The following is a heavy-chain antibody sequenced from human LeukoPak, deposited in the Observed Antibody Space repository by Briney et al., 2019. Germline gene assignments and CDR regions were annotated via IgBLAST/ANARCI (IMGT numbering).Heavy chain of an antibody. D-gene: IGHD6-19*01. CDR2: IYPGDSDT. CDR1: GYSFTSYW. J-gene: IGHJ4*02. Sequence: GESLKISCKGSGYSFTSYWIGWVRQMPGKGLEWMGIIYPGDSDTRYNPSFQGQVTISADKSISTAYLQWSSLTASDTAIYYCAKCMYSSGCDYWGKGTLVTVSS. V-gene: IGHV5-51*01. CDR3: AKCMYSSGCDY.